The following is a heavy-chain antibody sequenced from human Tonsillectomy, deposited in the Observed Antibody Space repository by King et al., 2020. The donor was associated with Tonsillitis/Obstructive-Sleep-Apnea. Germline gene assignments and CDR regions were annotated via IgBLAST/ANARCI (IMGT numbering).Heavy chain of an antibody. CDR2: IIPLFGTT. V-gene: IGHV1-69*01. J-gene: IGHJ4*02. Sequence: QLVQSGAEVKKPGSSVKVSCRASGGTFSSFTINWVRQAPGQGLEWMGGIIPLFGTTNYAQNFQGRGTITADESTSTAYMELGSLSSEDTAIYYCARWAALCRSANCFNPFDFWGQGTLVTISS. D-gene: IGHD2-2*01. CDR1: GGTFSSFT. CDR3: ARWAALCRSANCFNPFDF.